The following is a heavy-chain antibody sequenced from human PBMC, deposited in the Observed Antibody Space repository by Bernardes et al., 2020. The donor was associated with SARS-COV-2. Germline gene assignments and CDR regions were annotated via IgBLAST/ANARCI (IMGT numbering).Heavy chain of an antibody. Sequence: GGSLRLSCSASGFTFSSYGMFWVRQAPGKGLECVSAISDSGGETFYADSMKGRFTISRDNSKNTLYLQMNSLRAEDTALYYCAKRRVIGNWYFDLWGLGTLVTVYS. J-gene: IGHJ2*01. D-gene: IGHD1-26*01. CDR3: AKRRVIGNWYFDL. CDR1: GFTFSSYG. V-gene: IGHV3-23*01. CDR2: ISDSGGET.